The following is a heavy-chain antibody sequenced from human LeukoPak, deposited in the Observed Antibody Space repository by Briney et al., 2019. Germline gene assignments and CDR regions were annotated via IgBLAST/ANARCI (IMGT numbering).Heavy chain of an antibody. Sequence: ASVKVSCKTSGYTFTDYFMHWVRQAPGQGLEWMGWINPNSGGTHYAQKFQGRVTMTRDTSISTAYMELSRLRSDDTAVYYCARDPGYSSPRGDYWGQGTLVTVSS. V-gene: IGHV1-2*02. CDR2: INPNSGGT. CDR3: ARDPGYSSPRGDY. D-gene: IGHD5-18*01. J-gene: IGHJ4*02. CDR1: GYTFTDYF.